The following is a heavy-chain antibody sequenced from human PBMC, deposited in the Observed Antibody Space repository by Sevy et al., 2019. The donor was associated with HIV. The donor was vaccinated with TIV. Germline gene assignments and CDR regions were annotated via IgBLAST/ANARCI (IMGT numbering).Heavy chain of an antibody. CDR3: ASDKFEMATITGAFDI. Sequence: ASVKVSCKASGGTFSSYAISWVRQAPGQGLEWMGGIIPIFGTANYAQKFQGRVTITADESTSTAYMELSSLRSEDTAVYYCASDKFEMATITGAFDIWGQGTMVTFSS. V-gene: IGHV1-69*13. D-gene: IGHD5-12*01. CDR2: IIPIFGTA. CDR1: GGTFSSYA. J-gene: IGHJ3*02.